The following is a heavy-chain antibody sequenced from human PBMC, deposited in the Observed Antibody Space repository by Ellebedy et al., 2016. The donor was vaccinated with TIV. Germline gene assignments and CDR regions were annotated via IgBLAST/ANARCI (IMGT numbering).Heavy chain of an antibody. CDR3: AKDHYSNYRLLGYFDY. V-gene: IGHV3-23*01. Sequence: GGSLRLXXAGSGFTFSSYAMTWVRQAPGKGLEWVSAISGSGDLTYYADSVKGRFTISRDNSKNTLYLQMNSLRAEDTAVYSCAKDHYSNYRLLGYFDYWGQGNLVTVSS. CDR1: GFTFSSYA. J-gene: IGHJ4*02. D-gene: IGHD4-11*01. CDR2: ISGSGDLT.